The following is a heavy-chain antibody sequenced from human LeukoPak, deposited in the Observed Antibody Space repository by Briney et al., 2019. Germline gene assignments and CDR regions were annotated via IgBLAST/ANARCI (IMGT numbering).Heavy chain of an antibody. CDR2: IYPGDSDT. J-gene: IGHJ4*02. D-gene: IGHD3-3*01. Sequence: GESLKISCKGSGYSFTSYWIGWVRQMPGKGLEWMGIIYPGDSDTRYSPSFQGQVTISADKSISTAYLQWSSLKASDTAMYYCLLRQPTIFGGDYFDYWGQGTLVTVSS. V-gene: IGHV5-51*01. CDR3: LLRQPTIFGGDYFDY. CDR1: GYSFTSYW.